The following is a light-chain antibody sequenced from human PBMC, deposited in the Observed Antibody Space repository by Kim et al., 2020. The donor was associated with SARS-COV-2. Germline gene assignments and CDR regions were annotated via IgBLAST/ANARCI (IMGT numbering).Light chain of an antibody. CDR3: QQYYNYPPYT. J-gene: IGKJ2*01. Sequence: AIRMTQSPSSFSASIGDRVTITCRASQDISSYLAWYQQKPGRAPKLLIYAASTLQSGVPSRFSGSGSGTDFTLTISCLQSEDFATYYCQQYYNYPPYTFGQGTKLEIK. CDR1: QDISSY. CDR2: AAS. V-gene: IGKV1-8*01.